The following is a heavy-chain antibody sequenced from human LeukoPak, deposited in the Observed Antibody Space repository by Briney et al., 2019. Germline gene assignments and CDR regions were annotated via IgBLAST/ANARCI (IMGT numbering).Heavy chain of an antibody. J-gene: IGHJ4*02. CDR1: GVTFSSYW. V-gene: IGHV3-7*01. CDR2: IKQDGSEK. Sequence: GGSLRLSCAASGVTFSSYWMSWVRQAPGKGLEWVANIKQDGSEKYYVDSVKGRFTISRDNAKNSLYLQMNSLRAEDTAVYYCASDSSGWSQLKDYWGQGTLVTVSS. CDR3: ASDSSGWSQLKDY. D-gene: IGHD6-19*01.